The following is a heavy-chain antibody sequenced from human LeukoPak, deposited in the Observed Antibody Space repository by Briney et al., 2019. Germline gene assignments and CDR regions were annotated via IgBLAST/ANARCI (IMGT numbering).Heavy chain of an antibody. Sequence: PGGSLRLSCAASGFTFSSYAMSWVRQAPGKGLEWVSAISVSGGSTYYADSVKGRFTISRDNSKNTLYLQMNSLRAEDTAVYYCAKDRSVLLWFGELSKYYYYGMDVWGQGTTVTVSS. CDR3: AKDRSVLLWFGELSKYYYYGMDV. D-gene: IGHD3-10*01. CDR2: ISVSGGST. CDR1: GFTFSSYA. V-gene: IGHV3-23*01. J-gene: IGHJ6*02.